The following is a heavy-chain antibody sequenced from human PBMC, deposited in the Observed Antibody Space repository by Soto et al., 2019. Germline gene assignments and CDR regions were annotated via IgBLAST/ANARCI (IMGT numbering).Heavy chain of an antibody. CDR2: IKEDGSDK. CDR3: ARYYRTPGFDP. D-gene: IGHD3-10*01. CDR1: GFTFSGSW. V-gene: IGHV3-7*01. Sequence: DVQLVESGGGLVQPGGSLRLSCAASGFTFSGSWMTWVRQVPGKGLEWVANIKEDGSDKYYVDSVRGRFTISRDNAENSLYLQMNSLRAEDTAIYYCARYYRTPGFDPWGQGALVTVSS. J-gene: IGHJ5*02.